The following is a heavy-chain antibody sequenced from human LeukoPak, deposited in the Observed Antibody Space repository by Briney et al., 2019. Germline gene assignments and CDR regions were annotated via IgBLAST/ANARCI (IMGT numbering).Heavy chain of an antibody. V-gene: IGHV3-53*01. J-gene: IGHJ4*02. D-gene: IGHD1-26*01. CDR2: TYTGGST. CDR1: GFTVSSHY. Sequence: GGSLRLSCAACGFTVSSHYMTWLRQAPGKGLEWVSVTYTGGSTYYADSVKGRFTISRDDSKNTLYLQMNSLRAEDTGVYYCARLGGVGATLIDYWGQGTLVTVSS. CDR3: ARLGGVGATLIDY.